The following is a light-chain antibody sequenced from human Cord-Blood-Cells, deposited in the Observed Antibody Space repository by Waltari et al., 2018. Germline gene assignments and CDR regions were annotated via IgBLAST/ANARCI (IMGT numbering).Light chain of an antibody. J-gene: IGKJ5*01. CDR2: CAS. V-gene: IGKV3-20*01. Sequence: EIVLTKSPGTLSLSQGERATLSCRASQSVSSSYLAWDQQKPGQAPRLHIYCASSSATGIPDRFRGSGYGTDFTLTISSLEPEDFAVYYCPQYGSSPTFGQGTRLEIK. CDR3: PQYGSSPT. CDR1: QSVSSSY.